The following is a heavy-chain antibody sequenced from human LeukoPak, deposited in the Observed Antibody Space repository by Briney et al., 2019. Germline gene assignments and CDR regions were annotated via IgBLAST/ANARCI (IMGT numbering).Heavy chain of an antibody. V-gene: IGHV4-38-2*02. CDR3: ARGGGWFGELLYYYYYYMDV. CDR2: IYYSGST. Sequence: SETLSLTCTVSGYSISSGYYWGWIRQPPGKGLEWIGSIYYSGSTYYNPSLKSRVTISVDTSKNQFSLKLSSVTAADTAVYYCARGGGWFGELLYYYYYYMDVWGKGTTVTISS. CDR1: GYSISSGYY. J-gene: IGHJ6*03. D-gene: IGHD3-10*01.